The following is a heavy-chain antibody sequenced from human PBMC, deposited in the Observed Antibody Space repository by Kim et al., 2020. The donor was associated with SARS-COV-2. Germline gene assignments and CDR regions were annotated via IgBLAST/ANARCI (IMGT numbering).Heavy chain of an antibody. D-gene: IGHD3-22*01. CDR2: IIPILGIA. CDR3: ARTYYYDSQRTGAFDI. Sequence: SVKVSCKASGGTFSSYAISWVRQAPGQGLEWMGRIIPILGIANYAQKFQGRVTITADKSTSTAYMELSSLRSEDTAVYYCARTYYYDSQRTGAFDIWGQGTMVTVSS. CDR1: GGTFSSYA. J-gene: IGHJ3*02. V-gene: IGHV1-69*04.